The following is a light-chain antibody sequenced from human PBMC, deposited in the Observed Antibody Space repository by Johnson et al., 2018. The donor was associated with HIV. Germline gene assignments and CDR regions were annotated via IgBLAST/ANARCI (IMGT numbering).Light chain of an antibody. CDR1: SSNIGNNY. V-gene: IGLV1-51*02. Sequence: QSVLTQPPSVSAAPGQKVTISCSGSSSNIGNNYVSWYQQLPGTAPKLLIYENNKRPSGVPDRFSDSKSGTSATLGLTGLQTWDEADYYCGTWDSSLSAQYIFGTGTKVTVL. J-gene: IGLJ1*01. CDR2: ENN. CDR3: GTWDSSLSAQYI.